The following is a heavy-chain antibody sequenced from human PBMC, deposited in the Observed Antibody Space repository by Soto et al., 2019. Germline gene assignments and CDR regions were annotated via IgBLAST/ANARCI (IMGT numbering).Heavy chain of an antibody. CDR1: GFSLSTSGVG. J-gene: IGHJ5*02. CDR2: IYWDDDK. D-gene: IGHD6-13*01. V-gene: IGHV2-5*02. CDR3: AYRQEYRGSWDSGWFDP. Sequence: QITLKESGPTLVAPTQTLTLTCAFSGFSLSTSGVGVGWIRQPPGKALEWLAFIYWDDDKRYSPSLKTRLSIFKDTSITQVVLIMTNIDPVDTATYYCAYRQEYRGSWDSGWFDPWGQGTLVTVSS.